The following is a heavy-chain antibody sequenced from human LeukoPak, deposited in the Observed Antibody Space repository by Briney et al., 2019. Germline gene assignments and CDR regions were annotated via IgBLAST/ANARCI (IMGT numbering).Heavy chain of an antibody. CDR1: GFSISSRYY. Sequence: SETLSLTCTVSGFSISSRYYWGWVRQPPGKGLEGIGSMYHGGNTYHNPSLRSRVTISVDTAKSQLSLKLISVTAADTAVYYCARMGGGWDFDLWGRGTLVTVSS. V-gene: IGHV4-38-2*02. CDR2: MYHGGNT. CDR3: ARMGGGWDFDL. J-gene: IGHJ2*01. D-gene: IGHD3-10*01.